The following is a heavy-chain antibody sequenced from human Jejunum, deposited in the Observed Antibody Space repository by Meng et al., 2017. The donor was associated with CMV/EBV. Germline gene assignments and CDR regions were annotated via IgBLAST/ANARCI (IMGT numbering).Heavy chain of an antibody. J-gene: IGHJ4*02. Sequence: APSGFTFIIYDMTWVRQAPGKGLEWVSYISSSGTTIYYADSVKGRFTISRDNAKNSLYLQMNSLRAEDTAVYYCARDRYGDYFDYWGQGTLVTVSS. D-gene: IGHD4-17*01. CDR1: GFTFIIYD. V-gene: IGHV3-48*03. CDR3: ARDRYGDYFDY. CDR2: ISSSGTTI.